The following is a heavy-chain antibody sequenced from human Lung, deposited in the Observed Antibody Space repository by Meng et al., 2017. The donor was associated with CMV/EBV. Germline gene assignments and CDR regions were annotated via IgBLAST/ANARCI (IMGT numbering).Heavy chain of an antibody. D-gene: IGHD6-19*01. V-gene: IGHV1-2*06. CDR3: AKSSDNGWSS. CDR2: VNPISDDT. CDR1: GYSFSGFY. Sequence: VQLVQSGAEVKRPGASGKISCQASGYSFSGFYLNWARQAPGHGLEWLGRVNPISDDTHLAQKFEGRITVTRGATINTAFMELTRLRPDDTAVYYCAKSSDNGWSSWGPGTLVTVS. J-gene: IGHJ4*01.